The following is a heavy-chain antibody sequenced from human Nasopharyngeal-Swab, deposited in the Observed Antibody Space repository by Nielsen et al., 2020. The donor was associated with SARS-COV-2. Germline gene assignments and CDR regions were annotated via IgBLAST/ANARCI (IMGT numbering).Heavy chain of an antibody. CDR2: INPSGGST. CDR1: GYTFTSYY. V-gene: IGHV1-46*01. J-gene: IGHJ4*02. Sequence: ASVKVSCKASGYTFTSYYMHWVRQAPGQGLEWMGIINPSGGSTSYAQKFQGRVTMTRDTSTSTVYMELSSLRSEDTAVYYCAFTHDYGDYTIPFDYWGQGTLVTVSS. CDR3: AFTHDYGDYTIPFDY. D-gene: IGHD4-17*01.